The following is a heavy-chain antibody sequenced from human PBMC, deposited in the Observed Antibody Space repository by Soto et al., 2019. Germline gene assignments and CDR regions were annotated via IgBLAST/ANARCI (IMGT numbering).Heavy chain of an antibody. D-gene: IGHD1-26*01. CDR1: GYTFTSYS. V-gene: IGHV1-3*01. CDR3: ARENFQQTGSYYDY. CDR2: IRAGDGGT. Sequence: ASVKVSCKASGYTFTSYSIHWVRQAPGQRLEWLGWIRAGDGGTQYSQNFQGRVSITRDTSASTAYMDLSSLRSEDSAVYYCARENFQQTGSYYDYWGQGTLVTVSS. J-gene: IGHJ4*02.